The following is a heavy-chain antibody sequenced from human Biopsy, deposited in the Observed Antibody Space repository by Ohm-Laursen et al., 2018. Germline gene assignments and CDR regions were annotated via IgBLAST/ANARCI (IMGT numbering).Heavy chain of an antibody. J-gene: IGHJ4*02. V-gene: IGHV3-23*01. CDR2: ITVSADTT. CDR1: GFTFSSYA. D-gene: IGHD4-11*01. CDR3: ARGGFFAYSTFDY. Sequence: SLRLSCTATGFTFSSYAMNWVRQAPGKGLEWVSAITVSADTTYYADSVRGRFTVSRDNSQNTLYLQMNSLRAEDTAVYYCARGGFFAYSTFDYWGQGALVTVSS.